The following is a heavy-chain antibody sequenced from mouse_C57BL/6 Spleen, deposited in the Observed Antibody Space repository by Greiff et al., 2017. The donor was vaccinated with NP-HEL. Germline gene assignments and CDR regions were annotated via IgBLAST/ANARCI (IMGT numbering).Heavy chain of an antibody. CDR2: IYPGDGDT. CDR3: ARSRLLHYFDY. V-gene: IGHV1-80*01. Sequence: VQLQQSGAELVKPGASVKISCKASGYAFSSYWMNWVKQRPGKGLEWIGQIYPGDGDTNYNGKFKGKATLTADKSSSTAYMQLSSLTSEDSAVYFCARSRLLHYFDYWGQGTTLTVSS. J-gene: IGHJ2*01. D-gene: IGHD1-1*01. CDR1: GYAFSSYW.